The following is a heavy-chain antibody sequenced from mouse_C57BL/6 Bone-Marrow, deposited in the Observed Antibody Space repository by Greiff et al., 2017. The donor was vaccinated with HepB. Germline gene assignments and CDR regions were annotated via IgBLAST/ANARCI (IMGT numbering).Heavy chain of an antibody. D-gene: IGHD1-1*01. CDR1: GFTFSSYA. V-gene: IGHV5-4*03. CDR2: ISDGGSYT. J-gene: IGHJ1*03. CDR3: ARYRDYYGSRWYFDV. Sequence: EVKLMESGGGLVKPGGSLKLSCAASGFTFSSYAMSWVRQTPEKRLEWVATISDGGSYTYYPDNVKGRFTISRDNAKNNLYLQMSHLKSEDTAMYYCARYRDYYGSRWYFDVWGTGTTVTVSS.